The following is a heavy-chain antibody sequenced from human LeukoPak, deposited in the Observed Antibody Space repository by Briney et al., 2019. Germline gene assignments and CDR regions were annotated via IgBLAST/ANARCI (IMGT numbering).Heavy chain of an antibody. J-gene: IGHJ4*02. Sequence: GGSLRLSCSASGFTFSSYAMHWVRQAPGKGLECVSALTGDGGRTYYADSVKGRFTISRDNSKDTLYLQMSSLRVEDTAVYYCVKDPFYGGNPLYYFDYWGQGTLVAVSS. CDR1: GFTFSSYA. V-gene: IGHV3-64D*06. CDR2: LTGDGGRT. CDR3: VKDPFYGGNPLYYFDY. D-gene: IGHD4-23*01.